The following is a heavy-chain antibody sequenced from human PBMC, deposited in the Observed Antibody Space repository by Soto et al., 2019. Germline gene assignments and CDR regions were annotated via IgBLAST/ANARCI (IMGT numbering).Heavy chain of an antibody. Sequence: PSETLSLTCTVSGGSISSYYWNWIRQPPGKGLEWIGHIYYSGSTNYNPSLKSRVTISVDTSKDQFSLKLSSVTAADTAVYYCVRGRRYSSRLDAWDIWGQGTMVTVS. CDR1: GGSISSYY. J-gene: IGHJ3*02. CDR2: IYYSGST. CDR3: VRGRRYSSRLDAWDI. V-gene: IGHV4-59*01. D-gene: IGHD6-19*01.